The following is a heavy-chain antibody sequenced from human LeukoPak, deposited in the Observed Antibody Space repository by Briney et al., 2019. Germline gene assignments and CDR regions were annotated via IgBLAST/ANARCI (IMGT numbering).Heavy chain of an antibody. Sequence: GGSLRLSSAASGFTFSSYAKSWVRQAPGKGLEWVSAISGSRGSTYYADSVKGRITISRDNSKNMLYLQMSSLRAEDTAVYYCAKDDPDRTGHLDYWGQGTLVTVSS. D-gene: IGHD3/OR15-3a*01. V-gene: IGHV3-23*01. CDR1: GFTFSSYA. CDR3: AKDDPDRTGHLDY. J-gene: IGHJ4*02. CDR2: ISGSRGST.